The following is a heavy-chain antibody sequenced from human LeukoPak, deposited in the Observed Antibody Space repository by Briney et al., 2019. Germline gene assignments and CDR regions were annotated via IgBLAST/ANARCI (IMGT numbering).Heavy chain of an antibody. Sequence: PGGSLRLSCAASGFTFSSYSMNWVRQAPGKGLEWVSSISSSSSYIYYADSVKGRFTISRDNAKNSLYLQMNSLRAEDTAVYYCAKDYGDYPYYFDYWGQGTLVTVSS. CDR2: ISSSSSYI. D-gene: IGHD4-17*01. CDR1: GFTFSSYS. CDR3: AKDYGDYPYYFDY. V-gene: IGHV3-21*01. J-gene: IGHJ4*02.